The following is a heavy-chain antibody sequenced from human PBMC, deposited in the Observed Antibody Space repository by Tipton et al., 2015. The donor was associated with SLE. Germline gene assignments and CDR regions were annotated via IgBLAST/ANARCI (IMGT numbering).Heavy chain of an antibody. V-gene: IGHV3-23*03. CDR1: GFTFSDYA. CDR3: AKDRPSGYNFWSTYSLFDS. J-gene: IGHJ4*02. D-gene: IGHD3-3*01. CDR2: IRSDGTT. Sequence: SLRLSCAASGFTFSDYAMTWVRQAPGKGLEWVSSIRSDGTTYYPDSVKGRFTISRDNSKNTVLLQMNSLRDEDSAIYYCAKDRPSGYNFWSTYSLFDSWGQGTLVTVSS.